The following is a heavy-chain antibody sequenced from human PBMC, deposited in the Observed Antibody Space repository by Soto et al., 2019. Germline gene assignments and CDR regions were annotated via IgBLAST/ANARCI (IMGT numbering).Heavy chain of an antibody. CDR2: LSGSGGST. J-gene: IGHJ6*02. Sequence: EVQLLESGGGLVQPGGSLRLSCAASGFTFSSYAMSWVRQAPGQGLEWVSALSGSGGSTYYADSVKGRFTISRDNSKNTLYLQMNSLRAEDTAVYYCASFRTTWDYYYGMDVWGQGTTVTVSS. CDR1: GFTFSSYA. CDR3: ASFRTTWDYYYGMDV. V-gene: IGHV3-23*01. D-gene: IGHD1-7*01.